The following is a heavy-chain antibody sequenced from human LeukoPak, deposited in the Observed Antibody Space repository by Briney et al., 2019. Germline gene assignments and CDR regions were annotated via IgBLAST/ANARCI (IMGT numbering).Heavy chain of an antibody. CDR3: AKFGSGWYYGASDI. CDR2: ISSSGGST. D-gene: IGHD6-19*01. Sequence: GESLRLSCAASGFTFSSYATSWVRQAPGRGLEWVSGISSSGGSTYYADSVKGRFTISRDNSKNTLFLQMNSLRAEDTAVYYCAKFGSGWYYGASDIWGQGTMVTISS. V-gene: IGHV3-23*01. J-gene: IGHJ3*02. CDR1: GFTFSSYA.